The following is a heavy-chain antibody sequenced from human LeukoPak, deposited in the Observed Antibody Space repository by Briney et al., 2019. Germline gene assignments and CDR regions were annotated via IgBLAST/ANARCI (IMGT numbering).Heavy chain of an antibody. Sequence: GGSLRLSCAASGFTFSSYGMHWVRQAPGKGLEWVAFIRYDGSNKYYADSVKGRFTISRDNSKNTLYLQMNSLRAEDTAVYYCAKTVYSSSGRHYYYYMDVWGKGTTVTISS. CDR1: GFTFSSYG. V-gene: IGHV3-30*02. CDR3: AKTVYSSSGRHYYYYMDV. CDR2: IRYDGSNK. J-gene: IGHJ6*03. D-gene: IGHD6-13*01.